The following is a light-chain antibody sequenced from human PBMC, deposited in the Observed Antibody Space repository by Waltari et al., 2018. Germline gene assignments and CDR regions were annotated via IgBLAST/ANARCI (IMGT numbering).Light chain of an antibody. J-gene: IGKJ2*01. CDR1: QSLLHSEGYTF. V-gene: IGKV2-28*01. Sequence: DIVMTQSPLSLAVTPGAPASIPCRSSQSLLHSEGYTFFDWYLQKPGQSPQLRVYWGSSRASGVPDRFSGSGSGTDFTLKIRRVEAEDVGVYYCMQGLQTPYTFGQGTKLEIK. CDR3: MQGLQTPYT. CDR2: WGS.